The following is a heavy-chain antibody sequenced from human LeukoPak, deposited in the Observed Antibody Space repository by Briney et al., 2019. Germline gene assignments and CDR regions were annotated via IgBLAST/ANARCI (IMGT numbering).Heavy chain of an antibody. D-gene: IGHD2-15*01. Sequence: SETLSLTCAVYGGSFSGYYWSWIRQPPGKGLEWIGEINHSGSTNYNPSLKSRVTIPVDTSKNQFSLKLSSVTAADTAVYYCARVGDGYCSGGSCFDNWFDPWGQGTLVTVSS. J-gene: IGHJ5*02. CDR1: GGSFSGYY. CDR2: INHSGST. CDR3: ARVGDGYCSGGSCFDNWFDP. V-gene: IGHV4-34*01.